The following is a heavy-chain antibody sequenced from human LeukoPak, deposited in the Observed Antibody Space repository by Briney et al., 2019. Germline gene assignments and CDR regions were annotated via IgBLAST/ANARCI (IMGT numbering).Heavy chain of an antibody. D-gene: IGHD3-10*01. V-gene: IGHV1-24*01. J-gene: IGHJ4*01. CDR2: FDPKEGER. CDR1: GDTLTESS. Sequence: TSVKVSCTVSGDTLTESSMHWVRQAPGKGLEWMGGFDPKEGERVYAQNFQGRFTMTADTSSGTAYMELNSLRSEDTAVYYCTTREIVVEPAQTSMVRGVLWRSDFWGHGTLVTVSS. CDR3: TTREIVVEPAQTSMVRGVLWRSDF.